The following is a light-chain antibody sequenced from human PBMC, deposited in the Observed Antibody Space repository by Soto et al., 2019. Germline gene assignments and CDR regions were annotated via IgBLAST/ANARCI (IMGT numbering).Light chain of an antibody. J-gene: IGLJ1*01. V-gene: IGLV2-14*01. Sequence: QSALTQPASVSGSPGQSITISCTGTSGDIGSYNRVSWYQQHPGKAPKLIIYEVTDRPSGVSNRFSGSKSGNTASLTISGLQAEDEAEYYCSSYTNINTRGCVFGTGTKVTGL. CDR2: EVT. CDR1: SGDIGSYNR. CDR3: SSYTNINTRGCV.